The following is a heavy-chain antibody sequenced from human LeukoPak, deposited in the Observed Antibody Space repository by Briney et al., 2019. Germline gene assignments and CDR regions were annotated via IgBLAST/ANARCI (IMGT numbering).Heavy chain of an antibody. V-gene: IGHV3-30*18. J-gene: IGHJ6*02. CDR2: MSSDGSNQ. D-gene: IGHD5-18*01. CDR1: GFTFSSYG. Sequence: PGRSLRLSCAASGFTFSSYGIHWVRQAPGKGLEWVAVMSSDGSNQYYADSVKGRFTISRDNSKNTLYLQMNSLRAEDTAIYYCAKTMGRYSSGYPYYYYYGMDVWGQGTTVTVSS. CDR3: AKTMGRYSSGYPYYYYYGMDV.